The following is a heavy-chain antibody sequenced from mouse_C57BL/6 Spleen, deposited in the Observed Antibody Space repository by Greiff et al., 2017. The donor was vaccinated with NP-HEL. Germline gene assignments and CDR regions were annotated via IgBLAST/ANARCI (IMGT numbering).Heavy chain of an antibody. V-gene: IGHV1-15*01. Sequence: VQLQQSGAELVRPGASVTLSCKASGYTFTDYEMHWVKQTPVHGLEWIGAIDPETGGTAYNQKFKGKAILTADKSSSTAYMELRSLTSEDSAVYYCTRFDYDRGDYWGQGTTLTVSS. CDR1: GYTFTDYE. J-gene: IGHJ2*01. D-gene: IGHD2-4*01. CDR2: IDPETGGT. CDR3: TRFDYDRGDY.